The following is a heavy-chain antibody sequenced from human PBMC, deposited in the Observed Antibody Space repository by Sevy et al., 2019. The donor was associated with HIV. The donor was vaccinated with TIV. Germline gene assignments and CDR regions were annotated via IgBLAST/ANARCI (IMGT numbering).Heavy chain of an antibody. Sequence: GGSLRLSCAASGFTFSSYAMSWVRQAPGKGLEWVSAISGSGGSTYYADSVKGRFTISRDNSKNTLYLQMNSLRAEDTAVYYCAKKYSSSWYWYYGMDVRGQGTTVTVSS. CDR1: GFTFSSYA. V-gene: IGHV3-23*01. D-gene: IGHD6-13*01. CDR3: AKKYSSSWYWYYGMDV. CDR2: ISGSGGST. J-gene: IGHJ6*02.